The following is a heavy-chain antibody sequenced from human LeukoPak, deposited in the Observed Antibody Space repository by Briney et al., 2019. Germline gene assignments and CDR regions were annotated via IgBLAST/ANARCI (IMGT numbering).Heavy chain of an antibody. CDR1: GFTFTSYS. CDR3: AELGITMIGGV. V-gene: IGHV3-48*04. Sequence: GGSLRLSCAASGFTFTSYSMNWVRQAPGKGLEWVSYISSSGSTIYYADSVKGRFTISRDNAKNSLYLQMNSLRAEDTAVYHCAELGITMIGGVWGKGTTVTISS. D-gene: IGHD3-10*02. CDR2: ISSSGSTI. J-gene: IGHJ6*04.